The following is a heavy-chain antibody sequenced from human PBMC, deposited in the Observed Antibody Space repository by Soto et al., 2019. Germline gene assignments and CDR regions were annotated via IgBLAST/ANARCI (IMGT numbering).Heavy chain of an antibody. CDR3: ARRGSGSDSDY. Sequence: EVQLLESGGGLVQPGGSLRLSCAASGFTFSSYAMRWVRQAPGKGLEWVSAISGSGGSTYYADSVKGRFTISRDNSKNTLYLQMNSLGAEDTAVYYCARRGSGSDSDYRGQGTLVTVSS. D-gene: IGHD1-26*01. CDR1: GFTFSSYA. V-gene: IGHV3-23*01. J-gene: IGHJ4*02. CDR2: ISGSGGST.